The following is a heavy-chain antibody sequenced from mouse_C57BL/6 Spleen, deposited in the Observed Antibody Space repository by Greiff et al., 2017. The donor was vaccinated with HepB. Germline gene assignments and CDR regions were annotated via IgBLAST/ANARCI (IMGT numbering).Heavy chain of an antibody. J-gene: IGHJ4*01. CDR1: GYTFTDYY. CDR3: ARDLPYYAMDY. V-gene: IGHV1-26*01. Sequence: EVKLQQSGPELVKPGASVKISCKASGYTFTDYYMNWVKQSHGKSLEWIGDINPNNGGTSYNQKFKGKATLTVDKSSSTAYMELRSLTSEDSAVYYCARDLPYYAMDYWGQGTSVTVSS. CDR2: INPNNGGT.